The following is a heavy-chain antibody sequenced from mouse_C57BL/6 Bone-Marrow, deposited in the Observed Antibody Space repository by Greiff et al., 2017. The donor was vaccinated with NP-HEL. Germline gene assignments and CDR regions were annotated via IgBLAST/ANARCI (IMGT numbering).Heavy chain of an antibody. CDR2: ISSGSSTI. CDR1: GFTFSDYG. Sequence: EVNVVESGGGLVKPGGSLKLSCAASGFTFSDYGMHWVRQAPEKGLEWVAYISSGSSTIYYADTVKGRFTISRDNAKNTLFLQMTRLRSEDTAMDYCARRAGEAWFAYWGQGTLVTVSA. J-gene: IGHJ3*01. CDR3: ARRAGEAWFAY. V-gene: IGHV5-17*01. D-gene: IGHD3-1*01.